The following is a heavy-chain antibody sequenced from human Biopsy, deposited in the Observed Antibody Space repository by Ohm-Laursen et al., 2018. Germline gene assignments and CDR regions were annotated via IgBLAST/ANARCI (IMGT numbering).Heavy chain of an antibody. CDR3: ARGEAGVYDALDI. CDR2: IYNSGST. D-gene: IGHD5/OR15-5a*01. Sequence: GTLSLTCIVSGGSVSSYYWTWIRQPPGKGLEWIGYIYNSGSTNYNPSLKSRVTISVAVDTSKSQFSLRLSSVTAADTAMYYCARGEAGVYDALDIWGQGTMVIVSS. V-gene: IGHV4-59*02. J-gene: IGHJ3*02. CDR1: GGSVSSYY.